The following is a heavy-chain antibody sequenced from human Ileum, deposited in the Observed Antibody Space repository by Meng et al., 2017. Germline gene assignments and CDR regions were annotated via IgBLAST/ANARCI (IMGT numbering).Heavy chain of an antibody. D-gene: IGHD1-1*01. CDR1: GFTFSSYA. J-gene: IGHJ4*02. CDR2: ISPGGGTT. CDR3: AKTHWLDY. Sequence: GGSLRPSCAASGFTFSSYAMSWVRQAPGKGLEWVSTISPGGGTTYYADSVKGRFTISRDNSMNTLSLQMNSLSADDTAVYYCAKTHWLDYWGQGTLVTVSS. V-gene: IGHV3-23*01.